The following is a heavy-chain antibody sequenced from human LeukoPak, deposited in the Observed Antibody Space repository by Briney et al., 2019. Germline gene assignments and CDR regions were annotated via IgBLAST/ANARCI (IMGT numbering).Heavy chain of an antibody. CDR3: ARVNKGYCSSTSCSPDSDYGY. V-gene: IGHV3-48*03. J-gene: IGHJ4*02. CDR2: ISSSGSTI. Sequence: GGSLRLSCAASGFIFTNYEMNWVRQAPGEGLEWVSYISSSGSTIYYADSVKGRFTISRDNAKNSLHLQMNSLRAEDTAIYYCARVNKGYCSSTSCSPDSDYGYWGQGTLVTVSS. CDR1: GFIFTNYE. D-gene: IGHD2-2*01.